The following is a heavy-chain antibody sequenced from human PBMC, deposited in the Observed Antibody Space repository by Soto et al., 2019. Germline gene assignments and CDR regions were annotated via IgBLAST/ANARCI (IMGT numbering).Heavy chain of an antibody. CDR2: IYYSGST. J-gene: IGHJ5*02. Sequence: PSETLSLTCTVSGCSISTYYGSWIRQPPGKGLEWIEYIYYSGSTNYNPSLKSRISMSVDTSRNQFPLKLSSISAADTAVYYCARNYPLFDPWGQGTLVTVSS. D-gene: IGHD1-7*01. CDR1: GCSISTYY. V-gene: IGHV4-59*01. CDR3: ARNYPLFDP.